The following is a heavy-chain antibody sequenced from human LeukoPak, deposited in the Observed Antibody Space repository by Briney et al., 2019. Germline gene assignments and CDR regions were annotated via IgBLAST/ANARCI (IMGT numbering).Heavy chain of an antibody. V-gene: IGHV4-59*01. CDR3: ARDFRVVSTSWRYFDY. CDR1: GGSISSYY. Sequence: PSETLSLTCTVSGGSISSYYWSWIRQPPGKGLEWIGYIYYSGSTNYNPSLKSRVTISVDTSKNQFSLKLSSVTAADTAVYYCARDFRVVSTSWRYFDYWGQGTLVTVSS. D-gene: IGHD3-22*01. J-gene: IGHJ4*02. CDR2: IYYSGST.